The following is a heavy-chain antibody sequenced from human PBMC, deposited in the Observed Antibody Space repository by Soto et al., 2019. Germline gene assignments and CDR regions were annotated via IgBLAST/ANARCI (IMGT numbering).Heavy chain of an antibody. J-gene: IGHJ6*02. Sequence: EVQVLESGGDLVQPGGSLRLSCVASGFTLNLFPMTWVRQAPGRGLEWVSAISRTGDSTKYADSVKGRFTISRDNSKNTLYLQMNSLRAEDTAVYYCAKWGCSGGSCYDYYYYGMDVWGQGTTVTVSS. CDR2: ISRTGDST. V-gene: IGHV3-23*01. CDR1: GFTLNLFP. D-gene: IGHD2-15*01. CDR3: AKWGCSGGSCYDYYYYGMDV.